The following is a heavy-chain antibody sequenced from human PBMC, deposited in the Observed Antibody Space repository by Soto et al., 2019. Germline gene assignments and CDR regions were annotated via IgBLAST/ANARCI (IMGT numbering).Heavy chain of an antibody. Sequence: GGSLRLSCEGSGFTFSRYAMHWVRQAPGGGLEWVAVISRDGSSTYYGDSVKGRFTVSRDNAKNSVFLSMTSLRADDTAVFYCARSRSGAVPDSINIWGQGTLVTVSS. CDR1: GFTFSRYA. V-gene: IGHV3-30-3*01. CDR3: ARSRSGAVPDSINI. D-gene: IGHD2-21*01. CDR2: ISRDGSST. J-gene: IGHJ1*01.